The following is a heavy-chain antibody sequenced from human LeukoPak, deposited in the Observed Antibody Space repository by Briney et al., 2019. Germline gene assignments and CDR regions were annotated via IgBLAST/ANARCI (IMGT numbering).Heavy chain of an antibody. V-gene: IGHV4-34*01. D-gene: IGHD3-22*01. J-gene: IGHJ4*02. CDR3: ATGSYDSSGYSFGY. Sequence: SETLSLTCAVYGGSFSGYYWSWIRQPPGKGLEWIGEINHSGSTNYNPSLKSRVTISVDTSKNQFSLKLSSVTAADTAVYDCATGSYDSSGYSFGYWGQGTLVTVSS. CDR2: INHSGST. CDR1: GGSFSGYY.